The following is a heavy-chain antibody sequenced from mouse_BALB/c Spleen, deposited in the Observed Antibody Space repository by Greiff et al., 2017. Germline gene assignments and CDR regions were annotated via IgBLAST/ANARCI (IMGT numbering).Heavy chain of an antibody. CDR3: ARCRVPSTEDWDFDD. CDR2: INPSNGRT. Sequence: QVQLQQPGAELVKPGASVKLSCKASGYTFTSYWMHWVKQRPGQGLEWIGEINPSNGRTNYNEKFKSKATLTVDKSSSTAYMQLSSLTSEDSAVYDCARCRVPSTEDWDFDDWGEGTTVTVSA. D-gene: IGHD2-10*02. J-gene: IGHJ1*01. CDR1: GYTFTSYW. V-gene: IGHV1S81*02.